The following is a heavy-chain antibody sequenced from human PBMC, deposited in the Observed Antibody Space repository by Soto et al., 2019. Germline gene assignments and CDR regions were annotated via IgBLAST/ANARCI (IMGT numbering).Heavy chain of an antibody. V-gene: IGHV4-30-2*01. CDR3: VRDRGYGTLDS. J-gene: IGHJ4*02. Sequence: QLQLQESGSGLVKPSQTLSLTCAVSGGSITSDSWSWIRQPPGKGLEWIGYIYHNGRAFYNSSLKSRVTMSVDMSKNQISLNLRSVTAADTAVYYCVRDRGYGTLDSWGQGTLVIVSS. CDR1: GGSITSDS. CDR2: IYHNGRA. D-gene: IGHD5-12*01.